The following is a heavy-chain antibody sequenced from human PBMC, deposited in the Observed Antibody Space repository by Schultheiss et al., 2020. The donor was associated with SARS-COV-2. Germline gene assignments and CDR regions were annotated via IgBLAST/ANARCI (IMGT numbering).Heavy chain of an antibody. V-gene: IGHV4-59*12. CDR1: GGSISSYY. D-gene: IGHD6-19*01. CDR2: VHDSGST. CDR3: ARARYSSGWYKYYMDV. J-gene: IGHJ6*03. Sequence: SQTLSLTCTVSGGSISSYYWSWIRQPPGKGLEWIGYVHDSGSTNYSPSLKSRVTISLDTSKNQFSLKLSSVTAADTAVYYCARARYSSGWYKYYMDVWGKGTTVTVSS.